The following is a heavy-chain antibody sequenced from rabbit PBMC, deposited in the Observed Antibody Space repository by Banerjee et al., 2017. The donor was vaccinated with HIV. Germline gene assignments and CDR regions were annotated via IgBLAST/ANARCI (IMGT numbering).Heavy chain of an antibody. V-gene: IGHV1S47*01. CDR2: IDPVFGST. CDR1: GFDFSSYG. J-gene: IGHJ4*01. D-gene: IGHD1-1*01. Sequence: QEQLVESGGGLVQPGGSLKLSCKASGFDFSSYGVSWVRQAPGKALEWIGYIDPVFGSTYYASWVNGRFTISSHNAQNTLYLQLNSLTAADTATYFCVRDASSSGYDIGVNLWGQGTLVTVS. CDR3: VRDASSSGYDIGVNL.